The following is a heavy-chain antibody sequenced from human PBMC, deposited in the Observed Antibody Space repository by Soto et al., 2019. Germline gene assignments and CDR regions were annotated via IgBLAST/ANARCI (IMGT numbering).Heavy chain of an antibody. Sequence: EVQLLESGGGFVQPGGSLRLSCAASGFTFSDYAMTWVRQAPGKGLEWVSAITSSGSSTYYAESVKGRFTISRDNSKSTLYLQMNSLRAEDTATYYCAKGAEGYVVSSLDSWGQGTLVTVSS. CDR3: AKGAEGYVVSSLDS. D-gene: IGHD5-12*01. CDR1: GFTFSDYA. V-gene: IGHV3-23*01. J-gene: IGHJ4*02. CDR2: ITSSGSST.